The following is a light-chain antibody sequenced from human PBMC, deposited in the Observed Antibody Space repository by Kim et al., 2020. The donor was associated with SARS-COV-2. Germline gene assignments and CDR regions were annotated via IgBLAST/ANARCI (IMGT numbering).Light chain of an antibody. V-gene: IGLV10-54*01. J-gene: IGLJ3*02. CDR3: SAWDRSLNEWL. CDR2: RDN. Sequence: QTATFTGTGNSNNVGNEGVAWLQHHQGHPPKLLSYRDNDRPSGISERFSASRSRNTASLTITGLQPEDEADYYCSAWDRSLNEWLFGGGTQLTVL. CDR1: SNNVGNEG.